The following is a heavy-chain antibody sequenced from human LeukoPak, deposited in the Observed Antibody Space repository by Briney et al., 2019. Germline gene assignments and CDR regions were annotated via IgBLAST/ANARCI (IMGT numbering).Heavy chain of an antibody. CDR3: ARRVSGSGKMDV. D-gene: IGHD3-10*01. V-gene: IGHV4-61*05. J-gene: IGHJ6*02. CDR1: GDSINSSDYY. Sequence: SETLSLTCTVSGDSINSSDYYWNWIRQPPGKGLEWIGNVQYNGGTYYNPSLKSRVTISVDTSKNQFSLKLSSVTAADTAVYYCARRVSGSGKMDVWGQGTTVTVSS. CDR2: VQYNGGT.